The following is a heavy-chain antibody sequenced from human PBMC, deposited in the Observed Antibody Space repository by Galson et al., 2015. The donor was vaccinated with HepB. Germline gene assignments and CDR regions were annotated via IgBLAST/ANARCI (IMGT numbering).Heavy chain of an antibody. CDR3: ARIGYSSGWETPWYFDL. CDR2: INAGNGNT. V-gene: IGHV1-3*01. Sequence: SVKVSCKASGYTFTSYAMHWVRQAPGQRLEWMGWINAGNGNTKYSQKFQGRVTITRDTSASTAYMELSSLRSEDTAVYYCARIGYSSGWETPWYFDLWGRGTLVTVSS. D-gene: IGHD6-19*01. J-gene: IGHJ2*01. CDR1: GYTFTSYA.